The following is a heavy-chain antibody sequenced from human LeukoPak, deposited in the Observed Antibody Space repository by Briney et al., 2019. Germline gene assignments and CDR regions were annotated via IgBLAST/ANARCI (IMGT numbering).Heavy chain of an antibody. J-gene: IGHJ4*02. CDR2: IYYSGST. CDR3: ARGGMATLY. CDR1: GGSISSSSYY. V-gene: IGHV4-39*07. Sequence: SETLSLTCTVSGGSISSSSYYWGWIRQPPGKGLEWIGSIYYSGSTYYNPSLKSRVTISVDTSKNQFSLKLSSVTAADTAVYYCARGGMATLYWGQGTLVTVSS. D-gene: IGHD5-24*01.